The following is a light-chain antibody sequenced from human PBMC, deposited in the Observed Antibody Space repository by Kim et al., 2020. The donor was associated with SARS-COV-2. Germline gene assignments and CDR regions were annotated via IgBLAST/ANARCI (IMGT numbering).Light chain of an antibody. CDR2: AAS. V-gene: IGKV1-27*01. J-gene: IGKJ1*01. Sequence: DSVSARVTLTFRASQDIANSLAWYQQKPGTVPTLLIYAASTLPSWVPSRFSGRGSWPDFTLTIGSLQTEDVAPYSCHKYNTAPWTFGPGTKVDIK. CDR1: QDIANS. CDR3: HKYNTAPWT.